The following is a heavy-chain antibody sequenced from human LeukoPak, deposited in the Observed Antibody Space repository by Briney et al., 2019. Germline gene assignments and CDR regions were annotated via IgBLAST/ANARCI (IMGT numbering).Heavy chain of an antibody. CDR3: ARESAGGSAFDI. D-gene: IGHD3-16*01. V-gene: IGHV1-2*02. Sequence: ASVKVSCKASGYTFTGYYMHWVRQAPGQGLEWMGWINPNSGGTNYAQKFQGRVTMTRDTSTSTVYMELSSLRSEDTAVYYCARESAGGSAFDIWGQGTMVTVSS. CDR2: INPNSGGT. J-gene: IGHJ3*02. CDR1: GYTFTGYY.